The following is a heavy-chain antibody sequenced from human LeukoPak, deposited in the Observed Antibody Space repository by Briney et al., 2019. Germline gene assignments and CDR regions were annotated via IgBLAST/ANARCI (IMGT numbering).Heavy chain of an antibody. CDR1: GLTFSSYW. CDR2: INSDGSNT. CDR3: AKDKRGYSSSWYSHFDY. J-gene: IGHJ4*02. Sequence: GGSLRLSCAASGLTFSSYWMHWVRQAPGKGLVWVSRINSDGSNTRYADSVKGRFTISRDNAKNTLYLQMNSLRAEDTAVYYCAKDKRGYSSSWYSHFDYWGQGTLVTVSS. D-gene: IGHD6-13*01. V-gene: IGHV3-74*01.